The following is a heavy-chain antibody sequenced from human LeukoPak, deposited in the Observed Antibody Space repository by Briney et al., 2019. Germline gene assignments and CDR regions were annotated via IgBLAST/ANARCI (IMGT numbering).Heavy chain of an antibody. J-gene: IGHJ4*02. Sequence: SETLSLTCAVYGGSFCGYYWSWIRQPPGKGLEWIGEINHSGSTNYNPPLKSRATISVDTSKNQFSLKLRSGTAADTAVYECASARDDYVWGSYRYWGQGTLVTVSS. CDR3: ASARDDYVWGSYRY. CDR2: INHSGST. CDR1: GGSFCGYY. V-gene: IGHV4-34*01. D-gene: IGHD3-16*02.